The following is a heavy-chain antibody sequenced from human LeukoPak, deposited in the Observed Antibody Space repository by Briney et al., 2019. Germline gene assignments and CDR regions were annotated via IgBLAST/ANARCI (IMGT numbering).Heavy chain of an antibody. J-gene: IGHJ3*02. Sequence: PGGSLRLSCAALGFTFSSYGMYWLRQAPGKELEWVAVIWYDGSNKYYADSVRGRFTISRDNSKNTLYLQMNSLRAEDTAVYYCARGAGTPDAFDIWGQGTMVTVSS. V-gene: IGHV3-33*07. CDR2: IWYDGSNK. CDR3: ARGAGTPDAFDI. D-gene: IGHD6-13*01. CDR1: GFTFSSYG.